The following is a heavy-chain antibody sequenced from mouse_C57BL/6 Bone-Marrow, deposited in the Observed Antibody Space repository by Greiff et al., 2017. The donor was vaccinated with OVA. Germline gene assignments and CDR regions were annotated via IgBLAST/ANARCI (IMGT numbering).Heavy chain of an antibody. CDR1: GYTFTSYW. CDR2: IDPSDSYT. D-gene: IGHD1-1*01. CDR3: ARRRFTTVAYFDY. Sequence: QVQLQQSGAELVMPGASVKLSCKASGYTFTSYWMHWVKQRPGQGLEWIGEIDPSDSYTNYNQKFKGKSTLTVDKSSSTAYMQLSSLTSEDSAVYYCARRRFTTVAYFDYWGQGTTLTVSS. V-gene: IGHV1-69*01. J-gene: IGHJ2*01.